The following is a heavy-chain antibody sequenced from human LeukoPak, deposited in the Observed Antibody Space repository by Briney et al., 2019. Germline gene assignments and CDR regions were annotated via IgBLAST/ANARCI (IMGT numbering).Heavy chain of an antibody. CDR2: IYYSGST. CDR1: GGSISSYY. Sequence: SETLSLTCTVSGGSISSYYWSWIRQPPGKGLEWIGYIYYSGSTNYNPSLKSRVTISVDTSKNQFSLKLSSVTAADTAVYYCASFSRYSSGWYGYFDSWAQGTLVTVSS. J-gene: IGHJ4*02. V-gene: IGHV4-59*01. D-gene: IGHD6-19*01. CDR3: ASFSRYSSGWYGYFDS.